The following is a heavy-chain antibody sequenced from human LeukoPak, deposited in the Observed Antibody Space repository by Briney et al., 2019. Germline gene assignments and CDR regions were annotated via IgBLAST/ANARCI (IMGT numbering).Heavy chain of an antibody. D-gene: IGHD1-26*01. CDR2: INSDGSST. V-gene: IGHV3-74*01. J-gene: IGHJ4*02. CDR1: GFTFSSYW. Sequence: QPGGSLRLSCAASGFTFSSYWMHWVRQAPGKGLVWGSRINSDGSSTSYADSVKGRFTISRDNAKNTLYLQMNSLRAEDTAVYYCARATKAYFDYWGQGTLVTVSS. CDR3: ARATKAYFDY.